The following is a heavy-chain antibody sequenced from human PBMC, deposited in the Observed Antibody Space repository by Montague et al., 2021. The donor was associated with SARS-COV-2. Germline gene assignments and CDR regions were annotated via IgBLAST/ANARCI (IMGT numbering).Heavy chain of an antibody. V-gene: IGHV4-34*01. D-gene: IGHD3-22*01. J-gene: IGHJ4*02. CDR1: GGSFSAYY. Sequence: SETLSLTCAVYGGSFSAYYWSWIRQPPGKGLEWIGDINHSGRTNFNPSLKSRVTVSLDTSKNQSSLKLSSVTAADTAVYYCARERLGYYDTSSYYIFDYWGQGTLVTVSS. CDR2: INHSGRT. CDR3: ARERLGYYDTSSYYIFDY.